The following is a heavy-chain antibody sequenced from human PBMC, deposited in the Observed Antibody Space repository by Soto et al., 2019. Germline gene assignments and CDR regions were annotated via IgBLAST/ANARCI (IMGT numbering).Heavy chain of an antibody. V-gene: IGHV5-51*01. CDR1: GDSFTNYW. CDR2: IYPGDSDT. CDR3: ARHLRYCRSSSCYEYFDY. D-gene: IGHD2-2*01. J-gene: IGHJ4*02. Sequence: PGESLKISCKGSGDSFTNYWIGWVRQMPGKGLEWMGIIYPGDSDTRYSPSFQGQVTISADKSISTAYLQWSSLKASDTAMYYCARHLRYCRSSSCYEYFDYWGQGTLVTVSS.